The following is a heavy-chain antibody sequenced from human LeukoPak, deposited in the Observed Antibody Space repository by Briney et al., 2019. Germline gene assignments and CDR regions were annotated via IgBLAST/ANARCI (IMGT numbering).Heavy chain of an antibody. V-gene: IGHV3-23*01. CDR3: AKRGEVSTYYYFES. Sequence: GGSLRLSCTASKFTFMNYAMHWVRQAPGKGLEWLSTIGSAGGSIFYADSVKGRFTISRDNSKSTLFLQMDSLRVEDTALYYCAKRGEVSTYYYFESWGQGALVTVST. CDR2: IGSAGGSI. J-gene: IGHJ4*02. CDR1: KFTFMNYA. D-gene: IGHD2/OR15-2a*01.